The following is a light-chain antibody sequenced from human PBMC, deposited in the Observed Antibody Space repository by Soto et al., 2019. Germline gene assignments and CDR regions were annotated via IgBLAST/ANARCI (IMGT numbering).Light chain of an antibody. CDR2: AAS. J-gene: IGKJ5*01. Sequence: DIQMTQSPSSLSASVGDRVTITCRASQSINSYLNWYQQKPGKAPKLLIYAASSLQSGVPSRFSGSGSGTEFTLTISSLQSEDFAVYYCQQYSNWPPITFGQGTRLAI. CDR3: QQYSNWPPIT. CDR1: QSINSY. V-gene: IGKV1-39*01.